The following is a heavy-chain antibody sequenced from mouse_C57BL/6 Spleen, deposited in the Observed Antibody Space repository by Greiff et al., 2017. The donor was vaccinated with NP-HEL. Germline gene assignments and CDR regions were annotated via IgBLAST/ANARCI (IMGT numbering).Heavy chain of an antibody. CDR1: GYTFTSYW. CDR2: INPSNGGT. D-gene: IGHD1-1*01. J-gene: IGHJ2*01. V-gene: IGHV1-53*01. CDR3: ARSDYGSSSPFDY. Sequence: VQLQQPGTELVKPGASVKLSCKASGYTFTSYWMHWVKQRPGQGLEWIGNINPSNGGTNYNEKFKSEATLTVDKSSSTAYMQLSSLTSEDSAVYYCARSDYGSSSPFDYWGQGTTLTVSS.